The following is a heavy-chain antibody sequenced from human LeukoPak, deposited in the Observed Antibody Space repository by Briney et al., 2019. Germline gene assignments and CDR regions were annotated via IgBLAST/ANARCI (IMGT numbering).Heavy chain of an antibody. CDR3: ARAGYCSSTSCYTFYGMDV. Sequence: GGPLRLSCAASGFTFSDYYMSWIRQAPGKGLEWVSYISSSSSYTNYADSVKGRFTISRDNAKNSLYLQMNSLRAEDTAVYYCARAGYCSSTSCYTFYGMDVWGKGTTVTVSS. V-gene: IGHV3-11*06. D-gene: IGHD2-2*01. CDR1: GFTFSDYY. J-gene: IGHJ6*04. CDR2: ISSSSSYT.